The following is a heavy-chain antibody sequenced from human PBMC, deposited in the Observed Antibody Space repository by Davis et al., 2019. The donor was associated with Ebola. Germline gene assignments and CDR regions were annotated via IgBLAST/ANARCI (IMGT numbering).Heavy chain of an antibody. Sequence: GGSLRLSCAAPGFSVSTKYMNWVRQAPGKGLQWVSIMYSGGTTYYADSVKGRFTISRDSSKNTVYLQMNNLRAEDTAVYYCARGDFYYGVDVWGQGTTVTVSS. CDR3: ARGDFYYGVDV. CDR2: MYSGGTT. V-gene: IGHV3-53*01. J-gene: IGHJ6*02. CDR1: GFSVSTKY.